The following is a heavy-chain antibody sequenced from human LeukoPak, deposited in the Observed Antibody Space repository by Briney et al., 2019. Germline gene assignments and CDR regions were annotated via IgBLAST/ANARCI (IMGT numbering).Heavy chain of an antibody. CDR2: ISSSGSTI. J-gene: IGHJ4*02. CDR3: ARDRPGSGYYYFDY. CDR1: GFTFSSYE. D-gene: IGHD3-22*01. Sequence: GGSLRLSCAASGFTFSSYEMNWVRQAPGKGLEWVSYISSSGSTIYYADSVKSRFTISRDNAKNSLYLQMNSLRAEDTAVYYCARDRPGSGYYYFDYWGQGTLVTVSS. V-gene: IGHV3-48*03.